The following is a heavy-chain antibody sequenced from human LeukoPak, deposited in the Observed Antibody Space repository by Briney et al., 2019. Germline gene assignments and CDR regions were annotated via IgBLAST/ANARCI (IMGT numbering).Heavy chain of an antibody. D-gene: IGHD5-12*01. CDR1: GVSISSSNW. CDR3: ARQSQYSGYQAPDY. Sequence: SETLSLTCAVSGVSISSSNWWSWVRQPPGKGLEWIGEIYHSGSTNYNPSLKSRVTISVDTTKNQFSLKLSSVTAADTAVYYCARQSQYSGYQAPDYWGQGTLVTVSS. CDR2: IYHSGST. J-gene: IGHJ4*02. V-gene: IGHV4-4*02.